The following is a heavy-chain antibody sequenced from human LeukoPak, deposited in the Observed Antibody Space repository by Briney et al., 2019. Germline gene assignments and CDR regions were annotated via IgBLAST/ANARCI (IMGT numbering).Heavy chain of an antibody. J-gene: IGHJ4*02. CDR3: ARHQEGEQRTYYFDY. D-gene: IGHD1/OR15-1a*01. Sequence: PSETLSLTCAVYGGSFSGYYWSWIRQPPGKGLEWIGEINHSGSTNYNPSLKSRVTISVDTSKNQFSLKLSSVTAADTAVYYCARHQEGEQRTYYFDYWGQGTLVTVSS. V-gene: IGHV4-34*01. CDR2: INHSGST. CDR1: GGSFSGYY.